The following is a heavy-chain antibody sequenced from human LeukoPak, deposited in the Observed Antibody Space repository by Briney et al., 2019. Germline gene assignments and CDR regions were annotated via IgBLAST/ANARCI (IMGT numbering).Heavy chain of an antibody. CDR1: GFTFSSYW. V-gene: IGHV3-7*03. CDR2: IKQDGSEK. Sequence: PGGSLRLSCAASGFTFSSYWMSWVRQAPGKGLEWVANIKQDGSEKYYVDSVKGRFTISRDNSKNTLSLQMNSLRAEDTAVYYCAKSGSGARGYYFMDVWGKGTTVTVSS. CDR3: AKSGSGARGYYFMDV. D-gene: IGHD2-15*01. J-gene: IGHJ6*03.